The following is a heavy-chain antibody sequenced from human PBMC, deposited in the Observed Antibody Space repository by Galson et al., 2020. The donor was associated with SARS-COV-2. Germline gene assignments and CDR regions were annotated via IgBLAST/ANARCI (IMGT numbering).Heavy chain of an antibody. Sequence: LSLTCAASGFTVSANYMSWVRQAPGKGLEWVSIIYSGGVTFYADSVKGRFTISRDNSKNTLYLQMDSLRAEDTAVYYCARPATTGTGFDAFDIWGQGTMVTVSS. CDR1: GFTVSANY. V-gene: IGHV3-53*01. J-gene: IGHJ3*02. CDR3: ARPATTGTGFDAFDI. CDR2: IYSGGVT. D-gene: IGHD1-1*01.